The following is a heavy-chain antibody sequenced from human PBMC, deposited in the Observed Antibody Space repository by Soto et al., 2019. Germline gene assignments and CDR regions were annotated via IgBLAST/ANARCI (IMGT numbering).Heavy chain of an antibody. V-gene: IGHV4-59*01. CDR1: GASLTNDY. CDR3: ARERSIFGVVTFDF. Sequence: SETLSLTCSVSGASLTNDYWNWIRQSPGKGLEWIGDIYHSGYTKYNPSFESRVTISIDTSKNQFSLNLTSVTAADTAVYYCARERSIFGVVTFDFWGQGTLVTVSS. J-gene: IGHJ4*02. D-gene: IGHD3-3*01. CDR2: IYHSGYT.